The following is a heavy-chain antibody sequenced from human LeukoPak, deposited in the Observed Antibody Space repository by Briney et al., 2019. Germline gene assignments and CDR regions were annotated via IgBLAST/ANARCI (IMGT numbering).Heavy chain of an antibody. Sequence: PGGSLRLSCAASGFTFRSYGMHWVRQAPGKGLEWVAVIWYDGSNKYYADSVKGRFTISRDNSKNTLYLQMNSLRAEDTAVYYCAKTARYLWSGYCYYDYWGQGTLVTVSS. CDR2: IWYDGSNK. CDR1: GFTFRSYG. V-gene: IGHV3-33*06. J-gene: IGHJ4*02. D-gene: IGHD3-3*01. CDR3: AKTARYLWSGYCYYDY.